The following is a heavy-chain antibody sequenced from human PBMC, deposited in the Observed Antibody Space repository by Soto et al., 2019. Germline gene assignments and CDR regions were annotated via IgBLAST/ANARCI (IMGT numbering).Heavy chain of an antibody. CDR2: FYYSERT. CDR1: GGSISSGPYS. D-gene: IGHD6-13*01. J-gene: IGHJ4*02. V-gene: IGHV4-39*01. CDR3: ARVGGVPSSSPGVAY. Sequence: SETLSLTCTVSGGSISSGPYSWGWIRQPPGEGLEWIGTFYYSERTHYNPSLESRVTISVDTSKNQFSLKVSSVTVADTAVYYCARVGGVPSSSPGVAYWGQGILVTVS.